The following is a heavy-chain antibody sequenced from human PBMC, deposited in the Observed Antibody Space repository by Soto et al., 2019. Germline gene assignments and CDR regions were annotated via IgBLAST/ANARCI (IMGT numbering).Heavy chain of an antibody. Sequence: GGSLRLSCAASGFTFSSYAMSWVRQAPGKGLEWVSAISGSGGSTYYADSVKGRFTISRDNSKNTLYLQMNSLRAADTAVYYWAKVLRDAYNSCYWGQETLVTVSS. V-gene: IGHV3-23*01. J-gene: IGHJ4*02. CDR2: ISGSGGST. D-gene: IGHD1-1*01. CDR3: AKVLRDAYNSCY. CDR1: GFTFSSYA.